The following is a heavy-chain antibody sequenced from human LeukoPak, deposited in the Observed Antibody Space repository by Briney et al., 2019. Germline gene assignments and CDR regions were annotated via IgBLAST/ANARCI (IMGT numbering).Heavy chain of an antibody. CDR1: GFTFSSYW. V-gene: IGHV3-7*01. CDR3: ARGGRPAGGDYGLF. J-gene: IGHJ4*02. Sequence: GGSLRLSCAASGFTFSSYWMNWARQAPGKGLEWVASINHNGNVNYYVDSVKGRFTISRDNAKNSLYLQMNSLRAEDTAVYYCARGGRPAGGDYGLFWGQGTLVTVSS. D-gene: IGHD4-17*01. CDR2: INHNGNVN.